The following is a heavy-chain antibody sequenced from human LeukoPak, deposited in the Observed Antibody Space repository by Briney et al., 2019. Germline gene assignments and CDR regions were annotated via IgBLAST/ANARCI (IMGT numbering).Heavy chain of an antibody. CDR1: GGSFSGYY. V-gene: IGHV4-34*01. J-gene: IGHJ6*03. CDR3: ARGVQKYSSGWYPTYYYMDV. D-gene: IGHD6-19*01. CDR2: INHSGST. Sequence: KPSETLSLTCAVYGGSFSGYYWSWIRQPPGKGLEWIGEINHSGSTNYNPSLKSRVTISVDTSKNQFSLKLSSVTAADTAVYYCARGVQKYSSGWYPTYYYMDVWGKGTTVTVSS.